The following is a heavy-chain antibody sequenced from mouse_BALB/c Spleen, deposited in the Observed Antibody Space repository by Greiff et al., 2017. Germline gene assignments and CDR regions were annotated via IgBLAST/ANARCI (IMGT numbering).Heavy chain of an antibody. J-gene: IGHJ1*01. CDR1: GYSITSDYA. CDR3: ARWSTTVVDWYCDV. D-gene: IGHD1-1*01. CDR2: ISYSGST. V-gene: IGHV3-2*02. Sequence: EVQLQQSGPGLVKPSQSLSLTCTVTGYSITSDYAWNWIRQFPGNKLEWMGYISYSGSTSYNPSLKSRISITRDTSKNQFFLQLNSVTTEDSATYYCARWSTTVVDWYCDVWGAGTTVTVSS.